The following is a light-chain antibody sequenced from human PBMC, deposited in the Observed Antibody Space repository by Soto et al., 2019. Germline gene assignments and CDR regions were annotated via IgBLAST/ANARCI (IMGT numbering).Light chain of an antibody. CDR3: QQTYNTPRT. V-gene: IGKV1-39*01. CDR1: QNITNN. J-gene: IGKJ1*01. CDR2: AAY. Sequence: IPMTQSPSSFPASTGELVTPTYQASQNITNNLSWYQQKPGKAPNILIYAAYSLQIGVPSRFSGSGSGTDCTLTISGLQPEDFATYYCQQTYNTPRTFGQGTKVDI.